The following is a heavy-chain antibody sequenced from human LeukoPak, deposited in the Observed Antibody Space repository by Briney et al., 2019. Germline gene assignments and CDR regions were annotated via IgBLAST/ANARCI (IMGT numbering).Heavy chain of an antibody. CDR2: INTSGGGT. D-gene: IGHD3-22*01. J-gene: IGHJ3*02. CDR3: AKVDRQRDSSGYYGENDAFDI. V-gene: IGHV3-23*01. Sequence: PGGSLRLSCAASGFTFSNYDMSWVRQAPGKGLEWVSVINTSGGGTHSADSVKGRFTISRDNSKNTLYLQMNSLRVEDTAVYYCAKVDRQRDSSGYYGENDAFDIWGQGTMVTVSS. CDR1: GFTFSNYD.